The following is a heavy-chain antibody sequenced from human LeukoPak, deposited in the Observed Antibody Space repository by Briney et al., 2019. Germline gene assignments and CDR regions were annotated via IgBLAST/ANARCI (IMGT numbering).Heavy chain of an antibody. J-gene: IGHJ6*02. D-gene: IGHD2-2*01. CDR2: ISGSGGST. CDR1: GFTFSSYA. CDR3: AKVTLGYCSSTSCPHYYYGMDV. V-gene: IGHV3-23*01. Sequence: GGSLRLSCAASGFTFSSYAMSWVRQAPGKGLEWVSAISGSGGSTYYADSVKGRFTISRDNSENTLYLQMNSLRAEDTAVYYCAKVTLGYCSSTSCPHYYYGMDVWGQGTTVTVSS.